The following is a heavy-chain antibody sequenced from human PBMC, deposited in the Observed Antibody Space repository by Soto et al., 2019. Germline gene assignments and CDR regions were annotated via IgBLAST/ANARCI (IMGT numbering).Heavy chain of an antibody. J-gene: IGHJ6*02. V-gene: IGHV4-59*01. CDR2: IYYSGST. Sequence: PSETLSLTCTVSGGSISSYYWSWIRQPPGKGLEWIGYIYYSGSTNYNPSLKSRVTISVDTSKNQFSLKLSSVTAADTAVYYCARDLPVAGTYYYYYYGMDVWGQGTTVTVS. CDR3: ARDLPVAGTYYYYYYGMDV. CDR1: GGSISSYY. D-gene: IGHD6-19*01.